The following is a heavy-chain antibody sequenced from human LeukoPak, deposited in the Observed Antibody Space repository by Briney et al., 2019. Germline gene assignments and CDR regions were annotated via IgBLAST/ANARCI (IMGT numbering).Heavy chain of an antibody. CDR2: INHSGST. D-gene: IGHD3-16*02. CDR1: GGSFSGYY. J-gene: IGHJ4*02. CDR3: AREGPPYDYVWGSYRYLRQNGPNFDY. V-gene: IGHV4-34*01. Sequence: SETLSLTCAVYGGSFSGYYWSWIRQPPGKGLKWIGEINHSGSTNYNPSLKSRVTISVDTSKNQFSLKLSSVTAADTAVYYCAREGPPYDYVWGSYRYLRQNGPNFDYWGQGTLVTVSS.